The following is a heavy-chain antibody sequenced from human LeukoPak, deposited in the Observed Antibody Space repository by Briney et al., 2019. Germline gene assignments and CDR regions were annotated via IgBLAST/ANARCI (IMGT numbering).Heavy chain of an antibody. CDR2: IRYDGRNK. J-gene: IGHJ4*02. Sequence: PGGSLRLSCAASGFTFSSYGMHWVRQAPGKGLDWVAFIRYDGRNKYYADSVKGRFTISRDNSKNTLYLQMNSLRAEDTAVYYCAKVGYYDSSGYPIDFDYWGQGTLVTVSS. V-gene: IGHV3-30*02. D-gene: IGHD3-22*01. CDR1: GFTFSSYG. CDR3: AKVGYYDSSGYPIDFDY.